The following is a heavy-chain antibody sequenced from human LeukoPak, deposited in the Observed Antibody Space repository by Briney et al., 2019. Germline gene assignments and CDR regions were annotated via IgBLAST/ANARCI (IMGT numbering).Heavy chain of an antibody. CDR2: IHPSDSDT. J-gene: IGHJ4*02. CDR1: GYKFTSNW. Sequence: GESLKISCKGSGYKFTSNWIGWVRQMPGKGLEWTGIIHPSDSDTRYSPSFQGLVTISADKSISTAYLQWSSLKASDTAMYYCARPSYSSSWLPFDYWGQGTLVTVSS. V-gene: IGHV5-51*01. CDR3: ARPSYSSSWLPFDY. D-gene: IGHD6-13*01.